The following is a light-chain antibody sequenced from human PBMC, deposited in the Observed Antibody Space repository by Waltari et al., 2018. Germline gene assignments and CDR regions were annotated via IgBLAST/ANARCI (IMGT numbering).Light chain of an antibody. CDR3: ASWDDSHYV. CDR1: YSNPGRNS. Sequence: QSVLTQPPSASGTPGQRVSISCSGSYSNPGRNSLYWYQQLPGPAPKLLIYRNNQRPSGVPDRFSGSKYGTTASLAISGLRSEDEAVYYCASWDDSHYVFGTGTKVTVL. V-gene: IGLV1-47*01. CDR2: RNN. J-gene: IGLJ1*01.